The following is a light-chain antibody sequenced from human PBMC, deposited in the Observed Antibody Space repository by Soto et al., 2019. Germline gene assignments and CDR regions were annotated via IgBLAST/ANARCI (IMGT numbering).Light chain of an antibody. V-gene: IGLV2-18*02. CDR1: SSDVGGYNY. J-gene: IGLJ1*01. CDR3: SSYTSRSTYV. Sequence: QSALTQPPSGYGSPGQSVTISCTGTSSDVGGYNYVSWYQQRPGQAPKLLIYEVSNRPAGVPDRFSGSKSGNTASLTVSGLQAEDEADYYCSSYTSRSTYVFGTGNKVTVL. CDR2: EVS.